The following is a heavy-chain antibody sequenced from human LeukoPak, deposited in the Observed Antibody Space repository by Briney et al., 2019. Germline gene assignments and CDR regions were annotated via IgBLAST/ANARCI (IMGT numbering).Heavy chain of an antibody. CDR3: ASLTYYDFWSGYLGY. V-gene: IGHV4-39*01. D-gene: IGHD3-3*01. CDR2: IYYSGST. J-gene: IGHJ4*02. CDR1: GGSISSNNYY. Sequence: SETLSLTCSVSGGSISSNNYYWGWIRQPPGKGLEWIGSIYYSGSTYYNPSLKSRVTISVDTSKNQFSLKLSSVTAADTAVYYCASLTYYDFWSGYLGYWGQGTLVTVSS.